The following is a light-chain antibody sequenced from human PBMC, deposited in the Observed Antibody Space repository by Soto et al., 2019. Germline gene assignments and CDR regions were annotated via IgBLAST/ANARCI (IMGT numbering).Light chain of an antibody. CDR1: SSDVGGYNY. CDR3: SSYRSSSTFVV. V-gene: IGLV2-14*01. Sequence: QSVLTQPASVSGSPGQSITISCTGTSSDVGGYNYVSWYQQHPGKAPKLMIYDVTNRPSGVSNRFSGSKSGNTASLTISGLQAEDEADYYCSSYRSSSTFVVFDGGTKVTVL. J-gene: IGLJ2*01. CDR2: DVT.